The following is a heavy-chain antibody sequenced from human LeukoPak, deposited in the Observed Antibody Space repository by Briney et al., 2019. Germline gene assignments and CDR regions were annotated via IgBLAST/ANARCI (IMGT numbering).Heavy chain of an antibody. Sequence: SETLSLTCTVSGGSISSYYWSWIRQPPGKGLEWIGYIYYSGSTNYNPSLKSRVTISVDTSKNQFSLKLSSVTAADTAVYYCARGHSSGYYYWFDPWGQATLVTVSS. CDR2: IYYSGST. J-gene: IGHJ5*02. V-gene: IGHV4-59*01. CDR1: GGSISSYY. CDR3: ARGHSSGYYYWFDP. D-gene: IGHD3-22*01.